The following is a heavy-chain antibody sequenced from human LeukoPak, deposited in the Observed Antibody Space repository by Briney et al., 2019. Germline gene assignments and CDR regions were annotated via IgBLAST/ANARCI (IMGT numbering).Heavy chain of an antibody. CDR2: ISGSGDT. CDR1: GFTFSSYA. V-gene: IGHV3-23*01. Sequence: PGGSLRLSCAASGFTFSSYAMGWVRQAPGKGLEWVSAISGSGDTYYADSVKGRFTISRDNSKNTLYLQMNSLRAEDTAVYYCAKDREGDSAYDIYYYMDVWGKGTTVTVSS. D-gene: IGHD5-12*01. CDR3: AKDREGDSAYDIYYYMDV. J-gene: IGHJ6*03.